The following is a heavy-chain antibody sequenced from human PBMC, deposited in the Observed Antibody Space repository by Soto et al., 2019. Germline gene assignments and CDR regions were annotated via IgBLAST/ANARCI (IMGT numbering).Heavy chain of an antibody. CDR3: ARDMGPYGAVAGTYYYGMDV. CDR1: GYTFTSYG. V-gene: IGHV1-18*04. CDR2: ISAYNGNT. J-gene: IGHJ6*02. D-gene: IGHD6-19*01. Sequence: ASVKVSCKASGYTFTSYGISWVRQAPGQGLEWMGWISAYNGNTNYAQKLQGRVTMTTDTSTSTAYMELRSLRSDDTAVYYCARDMGPYGAVAGTYYYGMDVWGQGTTVTV.